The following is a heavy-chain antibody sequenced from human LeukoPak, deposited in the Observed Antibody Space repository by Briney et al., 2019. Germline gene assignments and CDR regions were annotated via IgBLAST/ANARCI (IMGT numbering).Heavy chain of an antibody. CDR1: GLTFSSCA. CDR2: ISGSGGST. Sequence: GGSLRLSCAASGLTFSSCAMSWVRQAPGKGLEWVSGISGSGGSTYYADSVKGRFTISRDNSKNTLYLQMNTLRAEDTAVYYCAKSRGDYGGRPFDYWGQGTLVTVSS. J-gene: IGHJ4*02. CDR3: AKSRGDYGGRPFDY. D-gene: IGHD4-23*01. V-gene: IGHV3-23*01.